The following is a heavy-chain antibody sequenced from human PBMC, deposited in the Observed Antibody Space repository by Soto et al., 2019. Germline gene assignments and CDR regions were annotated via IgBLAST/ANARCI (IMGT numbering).Heavy chain of an antibody. CDR2: IGTAGDT. CDR3: VRLGSSSYYYGMDV. Sequence: LRLSFAASGFTFSSYDMHWVRQATGKGLEWVSAIGTAGDTYYPGSVKGRFTISRENAKNSLYLQMNSLRAGDTAVYYCVRLGSSSYYYGMDVWGQGTTVTVSS. J-gene: IGHJ6*02. CDR1: GFTFSSYD. V-gene: IGHV3-13*01. D-gene: IGHD6-13*01.